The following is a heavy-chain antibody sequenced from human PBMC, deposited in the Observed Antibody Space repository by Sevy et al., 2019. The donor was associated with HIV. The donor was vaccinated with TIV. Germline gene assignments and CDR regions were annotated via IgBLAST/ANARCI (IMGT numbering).Heavy chain of an antibody. J-gene: IGHJ6*02. Sequence: GGSLRLSCAASGFTFSSYAMHWVRQAPGKGLEWVAVISYDGSNKYYADSVKGRFTISRDNSKNTLYLQMNSLRAEDTAGYYRARDLNDKQQPDYYYYYGMDVWGQGTTVTVSS. V-gene: IGHV3-30-3*01. D-gene: IGHD6-13*01. CDR1: GFTFSSYA. CDR2: ISYDGSNK. CDR3: ARDLNDKQQPDYYYYYGMDV.